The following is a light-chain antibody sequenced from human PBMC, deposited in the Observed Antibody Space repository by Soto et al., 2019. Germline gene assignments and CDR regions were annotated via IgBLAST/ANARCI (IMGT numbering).Light chain of an antibody. Sequence: DIVMTQSPDSLAVSLGERATINCKSSQSVLYSSNNKNYLPWYQQKPGQPPKLLIYWASTRESGVPDRFSGSGSGTDFTLTIFSLQAEVVAVYYCQQYYVTFLTFVGGTKVEIK. CDR1: QSVLYSSNNKNY. CDR2: WAS. V-gene: IGKV4-1*01. J-gene: IGKJ4*01. CDR3: QQYYVTFLT.